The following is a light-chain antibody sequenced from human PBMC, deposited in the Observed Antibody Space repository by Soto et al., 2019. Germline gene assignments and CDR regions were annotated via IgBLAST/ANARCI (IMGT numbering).Light chain of an antibody. CDR1: GGDVGGYNY. J-gene: IGLJ1*01. CDR2: DVN. CDR3: SAYAGFNNYV. V-gene: IGLV2-8*01. Sequence: QSVLTQPPSASGSPGQSVTISCTGTGGDVGGYNYVSWYHQHPGKVPRLIIYDVNKRPSGVPDRFSGSKSDNTASLTVSGLQAEDEADYYCSAYAGFNNYVFGTGTKVTV.